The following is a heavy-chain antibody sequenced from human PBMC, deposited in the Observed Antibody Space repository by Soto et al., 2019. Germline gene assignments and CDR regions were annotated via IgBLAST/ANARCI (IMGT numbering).Heavy chain of an antibody. V-gene: IGHV4-59*08. CDR2: ICNSGTT. CDR3: ARHYPVGNNWNYFDY. J-gene: IGHJ4*02. Sequence: SETLSLTCTVSGGSIRSYCWTWIRQPPGEGLEWIGCICNSGTTNYNPSLKSRVTISVDTSKNQFSLKLSSVTAADTAVYYCARHYPVGNNWNYFDYWGQGTLVTVS. CDR1: GGSIRSYC. D-gene: IGHD1-1*01.